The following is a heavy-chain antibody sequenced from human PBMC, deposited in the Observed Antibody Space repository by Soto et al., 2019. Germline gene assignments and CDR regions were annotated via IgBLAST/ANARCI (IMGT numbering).Heavy chain of an antibody. CDR1: GYTFTSYD. J-gene: IGHJ6*02. Sequence: QVQLVQSGAEVKKTGASVKVSCKASGYTFTSYDINWVRQATGQGLEWMGWMNPNSGNTGYAQKFQGRVTMTRNTSISTAYMELSSLRSEDTAVYYCARDLRFLEWVYGMDVWGQGTTVTVSS. V-gene: IGHV1-8*01. CDR3: ARDLRFLEWVYGMDV. CDR2: MNPNSGNT. D-gene: IGHD3-3*01.